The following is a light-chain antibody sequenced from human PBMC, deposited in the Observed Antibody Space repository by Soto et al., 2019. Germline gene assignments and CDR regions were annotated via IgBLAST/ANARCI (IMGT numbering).Light chain of an antibody. CDR3: QQSFSTLLIT. CDR1: QSINTY. J-gene: IGKJ5*01. V-gene: IGKV1-39*01. Sequence: DIQMTQSPSFLSASVGDRVTISCRASQSINTYLNWYQHKPGKAPKLLIYGTSDLQSGVPSRFIGGGSGTEFTLTISSLQPEDVATYYCQQSFSTLLITFGQGTRLEFK. CDR2: GTS.